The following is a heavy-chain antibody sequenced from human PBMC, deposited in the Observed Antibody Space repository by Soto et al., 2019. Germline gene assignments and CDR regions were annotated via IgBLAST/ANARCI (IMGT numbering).Heavy chain of an antibody. Sequence: GGSLRLSCAASGFTFSSYAMSWVRQAPGKGLEWVSAISGSGGSTYYADSVKGRFTISRHNSKNTLYLQMNSLRAEDTAVYYCAKSLLDDYGDSYYFDYWGQGTLVTVSS. D-gene: IGHD4-17*01. CDR3: AKSLLDDYGDSYYFDY. CDR2: ISGSGGST. CDR1: GFTFSSYA. J-gene: IGHJ4*02. V-gene: IGHV3-23*01.